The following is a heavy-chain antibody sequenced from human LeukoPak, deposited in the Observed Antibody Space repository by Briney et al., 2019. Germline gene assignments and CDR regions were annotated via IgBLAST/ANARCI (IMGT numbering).Heavy chain of an antibody. CDR1: GFTFSSYW. CDR3: AGVIYYTSDAFDI. D-gene: IGHD3-22*01. Sequence: GGSLRLSCAASGFTFSSYWMHWVRQAPGKGPVWVSRINSDGSTTNYADSVKGRFTISRDNAKNTLYLQMNSLRVEGTAVYYCAGVIYYTSDAFDIWGQGTMVTVSS. V-gene: IGHV3-74*01. J-gene: IGHJ3*02. CDR2: INSDGSTT.